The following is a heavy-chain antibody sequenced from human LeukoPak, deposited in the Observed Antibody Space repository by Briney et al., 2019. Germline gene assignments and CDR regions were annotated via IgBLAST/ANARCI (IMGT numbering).Heavy chain of an antibody. V-gene: IGHV3-30*03. D-gene: IGHD3-3*01. J-gene: IGHJ4*02. Sequence: GGSLRLSCAASGFTFSSYGMHWVRQAPGKGLEWVAVISYDGSNKYYADSVKGRFTISRDNSKNTLYLQMNSLGVEDTAVFYCARDQYDTWSRRGNFDSWGQGTLVIVSS. CDR3: ARDQYDTWSRRGNFDS. CDR2: ISYDGSNK. CDR1: GFTFSSYG.